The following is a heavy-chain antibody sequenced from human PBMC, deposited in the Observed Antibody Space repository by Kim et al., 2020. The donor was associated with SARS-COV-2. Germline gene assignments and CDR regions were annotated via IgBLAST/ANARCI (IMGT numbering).Heavy chain of an antibody. J-gene: IGHJ4*02. V-gene: IGHV3-30*01. Sequence: VKSRFTTSRDNSKNTLYLQMNSLRAEDTAVYCCASDPPGVFWRYEQEGDYWGQGTLVTVSS. D-gene: IGHD3-3*01. CDR3: ASDPPGVFWRYEQEGDY.